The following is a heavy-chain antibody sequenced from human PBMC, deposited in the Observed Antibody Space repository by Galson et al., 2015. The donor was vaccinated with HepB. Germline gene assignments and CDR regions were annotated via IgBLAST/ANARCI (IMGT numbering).Heavy chain of an antibody. CDR1: GYIFSSHA. CDR2: INTNTGNP. Sequence: SVKVSCKAAGYIFSSHAINWVRQAPGQGLEWMGWINTNTGNPTYAQGVTGRFVFSMDTSVSTAYLQVSSLRAEDTAVYYCARDTYTYASEFSVWGQGTLVTVSS. D-gene: IGHD5-18*01. CDR3: ARDTYTYASEFSV. J-gene: IGHJ4*02. V-gene: IGHV7-4-1*02.